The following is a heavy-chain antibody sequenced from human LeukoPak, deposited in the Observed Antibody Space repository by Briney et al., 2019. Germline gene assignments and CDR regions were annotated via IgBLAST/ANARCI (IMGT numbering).Heavy chain of an antibody. J-gene: IGHJ5*02. V-gene: IGHV5-51*01. D-gene: IGHD6-6*01. CDR1: GYSFTNYW. CDR2: IYPGDSDV. CDR3: ARRPISSFNWFDP. Sequence: GESLKISCQGSGYSFTNYWIGWVRQMPGKGLAWMGIIYPGDSDVRYSPSFQGQVTISADKSINIAYLQWSSLKASDTAMYYCARRPISSFNWFDPWGQGTLVTVSS.